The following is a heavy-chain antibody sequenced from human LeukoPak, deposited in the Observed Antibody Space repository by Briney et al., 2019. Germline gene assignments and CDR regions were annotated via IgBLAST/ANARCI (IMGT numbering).Heavy chain of an antibody. V-gene: IGHV3-30*07. Sequence: GGSLRLSCAASGFTFSIYDTHWVRQAPGKGLEWVAAISLGGDIKVYADSVQGRFTISRDNTKNTLYLQMNSLRAEDTAVYYCAKAMRNHYYGSGSLDYWGQGTLVTVSS. CDR2: ISLGGDIK. CDR3: AKAMRNHYYGSGSLDY. J-gene: IGHJ4*02. CDR1: GFTFSIYD. D-gene: IGHD3-10*01.